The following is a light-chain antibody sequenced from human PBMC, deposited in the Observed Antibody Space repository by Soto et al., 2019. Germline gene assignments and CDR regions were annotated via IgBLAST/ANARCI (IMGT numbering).Light chain of an antibody. J-gene: IGKJ1*01. CDR2: GAS. CDR1: QNVNTY. V-gene: IGKV1-39*01. Sequence: DIQMTQSPSAMSASVGDRVTITCQTSQNVNTYLNWYQQKPGKAPKLLIYGASNLRSGVPLRFSGSGSGTDFTLTISSLEPEDFATYHCQESYSSLWGTCGQGTKVDIK. CDR3: QESYSSLWGT.